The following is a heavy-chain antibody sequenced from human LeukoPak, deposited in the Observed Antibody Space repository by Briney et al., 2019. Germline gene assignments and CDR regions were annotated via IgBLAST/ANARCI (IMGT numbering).Heavy chain of an antibody. D-gene: IGHD4-17*01. CDR3: ARDGYGDYVFDY. Sequence: GGSLRLSCAASGFTFSSYGMHWVRQAPGKGLEWVAVIWYDGSNKYYEDSVKGRFTISRDNSKNTLYLQMNSLRAEDTAVYYCARDGYGDYVFDYWGQGTLVTVSS. CDR1: GFTFSSYG. CDR2: IWYDGSNK. V-gene: IGHV3-33*01. J-gene: IGHJ4*02.